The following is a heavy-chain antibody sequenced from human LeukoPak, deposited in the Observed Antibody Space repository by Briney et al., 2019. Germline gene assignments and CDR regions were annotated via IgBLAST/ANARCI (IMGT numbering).Heavy chain of an antibody. Sequence: GGSLRLSCAASGFTFSSYAMSWVRQAPGKGLEWVSAISGSGGSTYYADSVKGRFTISRDNSKNTLYLQMNSLRAEDTAVYYCAKRKYYDNSGLDCAFDIWGQGTMVTVSS. CDR2: ISGSGGST. J-gene: IGHJ3*02. D-gene: IGHD3-22*01. V-gene: IGHV3-23*01. CDR3: AKRKYYDNSGLDCAFDI. CDR1: GFTFSSYA.